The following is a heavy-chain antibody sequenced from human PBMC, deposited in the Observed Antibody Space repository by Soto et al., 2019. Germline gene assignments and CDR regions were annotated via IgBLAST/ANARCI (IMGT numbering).Heavy chain of an antibody. Sequence: SVKVSCKASGYTFTSYAISWVRQAPGQGLEWMGGIIPIFGTANYAQKFQGRVTITADKSTSTAYMELSSLRSEDTAVYYCASVYYDSSGYHAFDIWGQGTMVTVSS. V-gene: IGHV1-69*06. CDR3: ASVYYDSSGYHAFDI. D-gene: IGHD3-22*01. J-gene: IGHJ3*02. CDR1: GYTFTSYA. CDR2: IIPIFGTA.